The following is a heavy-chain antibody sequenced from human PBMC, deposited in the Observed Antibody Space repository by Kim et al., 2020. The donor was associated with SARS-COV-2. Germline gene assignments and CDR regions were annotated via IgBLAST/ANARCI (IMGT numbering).Heavy chain of an antibody. V-gene: IGHV4-39*01. CDR1: GGSISSSSFY. D-gene: IGHD4-17*01. CDR3: ARHPSYGDYVFDY. Sequence: SETLSLTCTVSGGSISSSSFYWGWIRQPPGKGLEWIGSIFYSGSTYYNPSLKSRVTISVDTSKNQFTLKLTSVTAADTAVYYCARHPSYGDYVFDYWGQGTLVTVSS. CDR2: IFYSGST. J-gene: IGHJ4*02.